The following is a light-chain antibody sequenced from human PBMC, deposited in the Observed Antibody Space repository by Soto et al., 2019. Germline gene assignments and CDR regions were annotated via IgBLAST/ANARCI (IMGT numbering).Light chain of an antibody. CDR2: ASS. V-gene: IGKV3-15*01. J-gene: IGKJ1*01. CDR1: QSVGSN. CDR3: QHYNYWHPTWP. Sequence: EIVMTQSPATLSVSPGERASLSFRASQSVGSNLDWYQQKPGQAPRLLIHASSTRATGIPARFSGSGSGPDFPRPISSLHSEDFAVYHCQHYNYWHPTWPFGQGTNGEIK.